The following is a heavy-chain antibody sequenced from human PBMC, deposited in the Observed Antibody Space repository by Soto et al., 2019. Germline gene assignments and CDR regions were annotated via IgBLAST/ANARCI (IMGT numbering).Heavy chain of an antibody. J-gene: IGHJ4*02. V-gene: IGHV1-69*08. CDR2: IIPMLGIT. CDR1: GDTFNKYT. CDR3: AREWDDVVVTAFFDS. Sequence: QVQLVQSGAEVKKPGSSVKVSCKASGDTFNKYTINWVRQGPGQGLEWMGRIIPMLGITTYAQKFQGRLTITADKSTSTAYMDLSSLRSEDTAVYYCAREWDDVVVTAFFDSWGQGSLVTVSS. D-gene: IGHD2-21*02.